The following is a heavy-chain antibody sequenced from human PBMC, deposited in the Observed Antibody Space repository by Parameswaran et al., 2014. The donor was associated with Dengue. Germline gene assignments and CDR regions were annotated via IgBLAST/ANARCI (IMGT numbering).Heavy chain of an antibody. V-gene: IGHV3-53*04. Sequence: VRQMPGKGLEWVSVIYSGGSTYYADSVKGRFTISRHNSKNTLYLQMNSLRAEDTAVYYCARDQRRGQGAADHWGQGTLVTVSS. J-gene: IGHJ4*02. D-gene: IGHD1-26*01. CDR3: ARDQRRGQGAADH. CDR2: IYSGGST.